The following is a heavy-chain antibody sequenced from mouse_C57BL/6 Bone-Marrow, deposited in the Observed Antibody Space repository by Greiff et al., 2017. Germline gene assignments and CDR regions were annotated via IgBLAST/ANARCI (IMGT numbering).Heavy chain of an antibody. CDR1: GFTFSDYG. CDR3: AREYYYGSRDWYFDV. J-gene: IGHJ1*03. V-gene: IGHV5-17*01. CDR2: ISSGSSTI. Sequence: EVMLVESGGGLVKPGGSLKLSCAASGFTFSDYGMHWVRQAPEKGLEWVAYISSGSSTIYYADTVKGRFTISRDKAKNTLFLQMTSLRSEDTAMYYCAREYYYGSRDWYFDVWGTGTTVTVSS. D-gene: IGHD1-1*01.